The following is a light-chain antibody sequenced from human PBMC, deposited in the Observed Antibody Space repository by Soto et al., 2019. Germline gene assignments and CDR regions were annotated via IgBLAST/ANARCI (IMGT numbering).Light chain of an antibody. Sequence: EIVLTQSPGSLSVSPGERAALCCRASQSGSSTYLSWYQQPPRQSPRLLIYGASSTATGPPESFSGSGSGTDSPPTISRQEHEDSAVYYRQQYGRTWTFGQGTKVDI. CDR3: QQYGRTWT. CDR1: QSGSSTY. CDR2: GAS. J-gene: IGKJ1*01. V-gene: IGKV3-20*01.